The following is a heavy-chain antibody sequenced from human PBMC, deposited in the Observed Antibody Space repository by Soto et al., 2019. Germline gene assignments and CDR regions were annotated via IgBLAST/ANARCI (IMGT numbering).Heavy chain of an antibody. CDR1: GFTVNSHA. CDR3: TKSRRGILMVYGFGGMDV. V-gene: IGHV3-23*01. J-gene: IGHJ6*02. Sequence: PGGSLRLSCAASGFTVNSHAMSWVRQAPGKGLEWVASISGSGDGTYYGDSVKGRFTISRDSSSSTLYLQMNNLRGEVTAVYFCTKSRRGILMVYGFGGMDVWGQGTMVTVSS. D-gene: IGHD2-8*01. CDR2: ISGSGDGT.